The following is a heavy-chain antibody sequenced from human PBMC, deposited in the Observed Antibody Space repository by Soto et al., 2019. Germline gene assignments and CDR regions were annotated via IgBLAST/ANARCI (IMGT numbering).Heavy chain of an antibody. D-gene: IGHD3-10*01. Sequence: GESLKISCKGSGYSFAGYWIGWVRQMPGKGLDWMGVIYPGDSDTRYSPSFHGQVTISADKSISTAYLQWSSLKASDTAMYFCARLPGVRGVFDGFNVWGQGTMVTGSS. CDR3: ARLPGVRGVFDGFNV. V-gene: IGHV5-51*01. J-gene: IGHJ3*01. CDR2: IYPGDSDT. CDR1: GYSFAGYW.